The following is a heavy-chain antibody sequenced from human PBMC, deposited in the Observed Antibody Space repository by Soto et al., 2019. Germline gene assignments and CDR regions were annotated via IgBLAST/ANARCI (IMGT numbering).Heavy chain of an antibody. CDR2: INHSGST. CDR1: GGSFSGYY. Sequence: SETLSLTCAVYGGSFSGYYWSWIRQPPGKGLEWIGEINHSGSTNYNPSLKSRVTISVDTSKNQFSLKLSSVTAADTAVYYCARGRLVGATVTTIDFDYWGQGTLVTVSS. D-gene: IGHD1-26*01. CDR3: ARGRLVGATVTTIDFDY. V-gene: IGHV4-34*01. J-gene: IGHJ4*02.